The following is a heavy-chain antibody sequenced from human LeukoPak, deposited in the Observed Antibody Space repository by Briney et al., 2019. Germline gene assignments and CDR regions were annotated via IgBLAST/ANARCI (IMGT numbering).Heavy chain of an antibody. J-gene: IGHJ4*02. CDR2: IWYDGSNK. CDR3: ARGSFALGSGCSD. D-gene: IGHD6-19*01. V-gene: IGHV3-33*01. Sequence: PGGSLRLSCAASGFTFSSYAMHWVRQAPGKGLEWVAVIWYDGSNKHYADSVKGRFTISRDNSKNTLFLQMNSLRADDTAVYYCARGSFALGSGCSDWGQGTLVTVSS. CDR1: GFTFSSYA.